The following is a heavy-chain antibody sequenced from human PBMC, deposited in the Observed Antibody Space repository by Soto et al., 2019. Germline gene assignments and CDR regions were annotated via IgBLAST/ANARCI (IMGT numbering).Heavy chain of an antibody. CDR2: IPFDGSNQ. J-gene: IGHJ4*02. V-gene: IGHV3-30*03. CDR3: VTALRSPYQLGGAEFDS. CDR1: GFTFSTYG. Sequence: QVQLEESGGGVVQPGRSLRLSCAASGFTFSTYGMHWVRQSPGKGLEWVAAIPFDGSNQYYSDSVKGRFTISKDNSKNTLYLQMNSLRPQDTAVYYCVTALRSPYQLGGAEFDSWGQGTLVIVSS. D-gene: IGHD1-26*01.